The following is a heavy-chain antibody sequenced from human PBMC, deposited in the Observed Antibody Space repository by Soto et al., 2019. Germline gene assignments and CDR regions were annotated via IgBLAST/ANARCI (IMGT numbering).Heavy chain of an antibody. CDR1: GGSISSGDYY. CDR3: ASVESNSYAMDV. Sequence: PSETLSLTCTVSGGSISSGDYYWSWIRQPPGKGLEWIGYIYYSGSTHYNPSLKSRLIMSVDTSKNQFSLKLSSLTDADTAVYYCASVESNSYAMDVWGQGTKVTGSS. CDR2: IYYSGST. V-gene: IGHV4-30-4*01. J-gene: IGHJ6*02.